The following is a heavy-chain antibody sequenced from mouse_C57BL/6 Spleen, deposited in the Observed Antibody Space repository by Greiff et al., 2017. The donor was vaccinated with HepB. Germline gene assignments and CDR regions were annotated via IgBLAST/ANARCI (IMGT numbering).Heavy chain of an antibody. CDR1: GFTFSSYA. CDR3: TRGGLLPYYAMDY. D-gene: IGHD2-3*01. Sequence: EVQVVESGEGLVKPGGSLKLSCAASGFTFSSYAMSWVRQTPEKRLEWVAYISSGGDYIYYADTVKGRFTISRDNARNTLYLQMSSLKSEDTAMYYCTRGGLLPYYAMDYWGQGTSVTVSS. J-gene: IGHJ4*01. CDR2: ISSGGDYI. V-gene: IGHV5-9-1*02.